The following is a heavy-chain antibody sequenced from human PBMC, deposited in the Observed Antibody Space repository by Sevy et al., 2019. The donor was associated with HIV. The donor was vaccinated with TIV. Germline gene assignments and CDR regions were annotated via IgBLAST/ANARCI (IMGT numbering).Heavy chain of an antibody. CDR3: AKDYLRSIAAAGMVGYFQH. J-gene: IGHJ1*01. CDR1: GFTFSSYG. V-gene: IGHV3-30*18. Sequence: GGSLRLSCAASGFTFSSYGMHWVRQAPGKGLEWVAVISYDGSNKYYADSVKGRFTISRDNSKNTLYLQMNSLRAEDTAVYYCAKDYLRSIAAAGMVGYFQHWGQGTLVTVSS. D-gene: IGHD6-13*01. CDR2: ISYDGSNK.